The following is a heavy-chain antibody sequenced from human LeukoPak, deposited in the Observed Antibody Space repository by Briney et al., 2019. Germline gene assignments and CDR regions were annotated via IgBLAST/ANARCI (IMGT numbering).Heavy chain of an antibody. CDR1: GFTFSSYA. CDR3: AKRDGYNSNPLKD. J-gene: IGHJ4*02. V-gene: IGHV3-23*01. D-gene: IGHD5-24*01. CDR2: ISGSGSST. Sequence: GGSLRLPCAASGFTFSSYAMGWVRQAPGKGLEWVSAISGSGSSTYYADSAKGRFTISRDNSKNTLYLQMNSLRAEDTALYYCAKRDGYNSNPLKDWGQGTLVTVSS.